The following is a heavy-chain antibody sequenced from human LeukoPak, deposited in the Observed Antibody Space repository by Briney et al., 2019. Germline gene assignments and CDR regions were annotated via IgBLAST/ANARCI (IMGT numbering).Heavy chain of an antibody. V-gene: IGHV3-23*01. CDR1: GFTFSSYA. D-gene: IGHD3-10*02. CDR3: AKLFGEFYYYYYGMDV. Sequence: GGSLRLSCAASGFTFSSYAMSWVRQAPGKGLEWVSAISGSGGSTYYADSVKGRFTISRDNSKNTLYLQMNSLRAEDTAVHYCAKLFGEFYYYYYGMDVWGQGTTVTVSS. CDR2: ISGSGGST. J-gene: IGHJ6*02.